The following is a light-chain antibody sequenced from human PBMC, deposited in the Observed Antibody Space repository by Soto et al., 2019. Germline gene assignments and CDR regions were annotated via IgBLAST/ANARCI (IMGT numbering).Light chain of an antibody. J-gene: IGKJ4*01. Sequence: DIQMTQSPSTLSASVGDRVTISCRASQSVSAWLAWYQQKPGKAPKLLISDASSLKSGVPSRFSGSGYGTEFTLTISSLQPEDFATYYCQQSYSTPLSFGGGTKVDIK. CDR1: QSVSAW. V-gene: IGKV1-5*01. CDR3: QQSYSTPLS. CDR2: DAS.